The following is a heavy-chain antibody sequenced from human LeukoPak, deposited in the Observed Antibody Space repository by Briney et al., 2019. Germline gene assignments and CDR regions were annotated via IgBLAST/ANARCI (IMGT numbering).Heavy chain of an antibody. Sequence: GGSLRLSCAASGFTVSSNYMSWVRQAPGKGLEWVSVIYSGGSTYYADSVKGRFTISRDNSKNTLYLQMNSLRAEDTAVYYCAREYRGSRRSDAFDIWGQGTMVTVSS. D-gene: IGHD3-10*01. CDR3: AREYRGSRRSDAFDI. V-gene: IGHV3-66*01. J-gene: IGHJ3*02. CDR1: GFTVSSNY. CDR2: IYSGGST.